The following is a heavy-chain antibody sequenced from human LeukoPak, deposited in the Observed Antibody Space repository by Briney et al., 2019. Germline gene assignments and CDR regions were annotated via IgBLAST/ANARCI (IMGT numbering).Heavy chain of an antibody. CDR2: ISYDGSNK. V-gene: IGHV3-30*04. Sequence: PGGSLRLSCAASGFTFSSYAMHWVRQAPGKGLEWVAVISYDGSNKYYADSVKGRFTISRDNSKNTLYLQMNSLRAEDTAVYYCARDFTYYDILTGYSSDAFDIWAKGQWSPSLQ. D-gene: IGHD3-9*01. CDR3: ARDFTYYDILTGYSSDAFDI. J-gene: IGHJ3*02. CDR1: GFTFSSYA.